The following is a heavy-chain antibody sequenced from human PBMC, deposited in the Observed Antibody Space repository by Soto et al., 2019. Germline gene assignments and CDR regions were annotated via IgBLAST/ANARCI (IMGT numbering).Heavy chain of an antibody. CDR3: AFLRSIAAAGHWPNAFDI. CDR2: IYYSGST. CDR1: GGSISSGDYY. D-gene: IGHD6-13*01. V-gene: IGHV4-30-4*01. Sequence: PSETLSLTCTVSGGSISSGDYYWSWIRQPPGKGLEWIGYIYYSGSTYYNPSLKSRVTISVDTSKNQFSLKLSSVTAADTAVYYCAFLRSIAAAGHWPNAFDIWGQGTMGTVSS. J-gene: IGHJ3*02.